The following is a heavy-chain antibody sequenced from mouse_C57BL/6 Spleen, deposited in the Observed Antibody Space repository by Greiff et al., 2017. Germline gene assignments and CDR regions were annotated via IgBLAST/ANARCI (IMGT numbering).Heavy chain of an antibody. CDR1: GFTFSDYY. J-gene: IGHJ4*01. D-gene: IGHD2-4*01. CDR3: ARRGDYDVNYAMDY. Sequence: EVQRVESGGGLVQPGGSLKFSCAASGFTFSDYYMYWVRQTPEKRLEWVAYISNGGGSTYYPDTVKGRFTISRDNAKNTLYLQMSRLKSEDTTMYYCARRGDYDVNYAMDYWGQGTSVTVSS. CDR2: ISNGGGST. V-gene: IGHV5-12*01.